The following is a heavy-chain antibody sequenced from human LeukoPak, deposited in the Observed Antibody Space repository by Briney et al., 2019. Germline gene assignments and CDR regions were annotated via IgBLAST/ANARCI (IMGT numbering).Heavy chain of an antibody. CDR2: INHSGST. CDR3: ARGPWGSVIPTRDYFYYMDV. Sequence: SETLSLTCGVYGGSLKGYHWSWVRQSPGKGLEWIGEINHSGSTNYNPSLKSRVTLSVDTSQSQVSLTLRSVTAADTAVYFCARGPWGSVIPTRDYFYYMDVWGKGTTVTVSS. V-gene: IGHV4-34*01. J-gene: IGHJ6*03. CDR1: GGSLKGYH. D-gene: IGHD2-21*01.